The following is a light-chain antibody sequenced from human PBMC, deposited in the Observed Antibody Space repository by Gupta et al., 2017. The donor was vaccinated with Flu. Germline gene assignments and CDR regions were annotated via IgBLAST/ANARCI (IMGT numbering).Light chain of an antibody. CDR2: EVS. Sequence: QPALTQPASVSGPLGQSSTISCTGTSSDVGGYNFVSWYQQHPGKAPKLIIYEVSNRPSGVSNRFSGSKSGNTASLTISGLQAEDEADYYCSSYTSSSSWVFGGGTKVTVL. CDR1: SSDVGGYNF. CDR3: SSYTSSSSWV. V-gene: IGLV2-14*01. J-gene: IGLJ3*02.